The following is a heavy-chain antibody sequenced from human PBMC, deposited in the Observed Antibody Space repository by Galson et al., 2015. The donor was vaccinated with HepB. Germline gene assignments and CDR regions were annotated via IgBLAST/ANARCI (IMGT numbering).Heavy chain of an antibody. V-gene: IGHV3-21*01. Sequence: SLRLSCAASGFTFSSYSMNWVRQAPGKGLEWVSSISSSSSYIYYADSVKGRFTISRDNAKNSLYLQMNSLRAEDTAVYYCARTSRIGGAFDIWGQGTMVTVSS. J-gene: IGHJ3*02. CDR3: ARTSRIGGAFDI. D-gene: IGHD2-15*01. CDR2: ISSSSSYI. CDR1: GFTFSSYS.